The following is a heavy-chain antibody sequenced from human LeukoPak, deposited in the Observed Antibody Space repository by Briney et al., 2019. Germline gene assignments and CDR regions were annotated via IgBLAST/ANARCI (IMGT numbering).Heavy chain of an antibody. Sequence: ASVKVSCKASGYTFTSYGISWVRQAPGQGLEWMGWISAYNGNTNYAQKFQGRVTITADESTSTAYMELSSLRSEDTAVYYCARSSRGYSYGYYGMDVWGQGTTVTVSS. J-gene: IGHJ6*02. D-gene: IGHD5-18*01. CDR3: ARSSRGYSYGYYGMDV. CDR2: ISAYNGNT. V-gene: IGHV1-18*01. CDR1: GYTFTSYG.